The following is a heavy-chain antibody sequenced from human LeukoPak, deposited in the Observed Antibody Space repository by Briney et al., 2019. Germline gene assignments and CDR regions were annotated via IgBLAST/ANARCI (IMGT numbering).Heavy chain of an antibody. CDR3: AVAGLSYWYFDP. J-gene: IGHJ2*01. Sequence: PGGSLRLSCAASGFTFSSYSMTWVRQAPGKGLEWVSSISRSNDYTYYADSVKGRFTISRDNAKNSLYLQMNSLRAEDTVVFYCAVAGLSYWYFDPWGPGTLVTVSS. D-gene: IGHD5-12*01. CDR2: ISRSNDYT. V-gene: IGHV3-21*01. CDR1: GFTFSSYS.